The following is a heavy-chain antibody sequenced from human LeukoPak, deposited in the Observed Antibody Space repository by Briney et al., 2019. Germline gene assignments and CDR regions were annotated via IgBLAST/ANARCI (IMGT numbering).Heavy chain of an antibody. V-gene: IGHV1-18*04. Sequence: GASVKVSCKASGYTFNTYGISWVRQAPGQGLEWMGWINAYNGDTNHAQKSQGRVTMNTDTSTTTAYMELGSLRSDDTAVYYCARDGSGHWFDPWGQGTLVTVSS. CDR2: INAYNGDT. J-gene: IGHJ5*02. D-gene: IGHD6-25*01. CDR3: ARDGSGHWFDP. CDR1: GYTFNTYG.